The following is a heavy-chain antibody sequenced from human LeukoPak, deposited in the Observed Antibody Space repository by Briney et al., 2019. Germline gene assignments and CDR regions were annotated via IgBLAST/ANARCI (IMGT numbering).Heavy chain of an antibody. Sequence: TGGSLRLSCAASGFTFSSYGMHWVRQAPGKGLEWVAFIRYDGSNKYYADSVKGRFTISRDNSKNTLYLQMNSLRAEDTAVYYCAREPGGNFAFDIWGQGTMVTVSS. CDR1: GFTFSSYG. D-gene: IGHD4-23*01. CDR3: AREPGGNFAFDI. V-gene: IGHV3-30*02. CDR2: IRYDGSNK. J-gene: IGHJ3*02.